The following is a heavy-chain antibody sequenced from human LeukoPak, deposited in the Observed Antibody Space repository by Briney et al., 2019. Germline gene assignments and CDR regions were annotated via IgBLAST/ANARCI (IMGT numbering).Heavy chain of an antibody. Sequence: GGSLRLSCAASGFTFSSYSMNWVRQAPGKGLEWVSSISSSSSYIYYADSVKGRFTISRDNAKNSLYLQMNSLRAEDTAVYYCARERESIVVVPAAPQDYWGQGTLVTVSS. CDR1: GFTFSSYS. CDR3: ARERESIVVVPAAPQDY. V-gene: IGHV3-21*01. D-gene: IGHD2-2*01. CDR2: ISSSSSYI. J-gene: IGHJ4*02.